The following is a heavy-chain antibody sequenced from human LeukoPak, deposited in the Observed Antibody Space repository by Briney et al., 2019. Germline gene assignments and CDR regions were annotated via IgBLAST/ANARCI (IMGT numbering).Heavy chain of an antibody. CDR1: GFSLTTYG. Sequence: GGSLRLSCEVSGFSLTTYGMLWVRQAPGKGLEWVAFIRYNGINTYYGDSVKGRFTISRDISKSTLYLQMNSLTTDDTALYFCAKDRPLKGGFDPWGQGSLVIVSS. J-gene: IGHJ5*02. CDR2: IRYNGINT. D-gene: IGHD3-16*01. CDR3: AKDRPLKGGFDP. V-gene: IGHV3-30*02.